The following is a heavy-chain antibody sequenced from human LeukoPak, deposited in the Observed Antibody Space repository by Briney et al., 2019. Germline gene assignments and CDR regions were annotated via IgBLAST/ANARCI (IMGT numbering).Heavy chain of an antibody. D-gene: IGHD1-26*01. Sequence: GGSLRLSCAASGFTVSSNYMSWVRQAPGKGLEWVSVIYSGGSTYYADSVKGRFTISRDNSKNTLYLQMNSLRAEDTALYYCAKDLDRSGSYSFAFDIWGQGTMVTVSS. CDR2: IYSGGST. CDR3: AKDLDRSGSYSFAFDI. V-gene: IGHV3-53*05. CDR1: GFTVSSNY. J-gene: IGHJ3*02.